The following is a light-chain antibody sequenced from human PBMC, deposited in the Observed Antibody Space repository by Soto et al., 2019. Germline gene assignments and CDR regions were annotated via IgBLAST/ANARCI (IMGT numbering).Light chain of an antibody. Sequence: SYEVTQPLSVSVALGQTARITCGGNNIGSKNVHWYQQKPGQAPVVVIYRDTNRPSGIPERFSGSSSGNTATLTISRAQAGDEADYYCQVWDSSLVVFGGGTKVTVL. J-gene: IGLJ2*01. CDR3: QVWDSSLVV. V-gene: IGLV3-9*01. CDR1: NIGSKN. CDR2: RDT.